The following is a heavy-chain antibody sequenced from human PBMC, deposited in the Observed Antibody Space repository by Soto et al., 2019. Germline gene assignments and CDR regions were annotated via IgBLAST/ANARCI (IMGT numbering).Heavy chain of an antibody. V-gene: IGHV3-48*03. CDR2: ITSTGSTR. Sequence: GGSLRLSCAASGFTFSSYEMNWVRQAPGKGLEWVSDITSTGSTRYYADSVKGRFTISRDNAKNSLYLQMNSLRAEDTAVYYCARGYCTSSACHWNFDYWGQGTLVTVSS. J-gene: IGHJ4*02. CDR1: GFTFSSYE. CDR3: ARGYCTSSACHWNFDY. D-gene: IGHD2-8*02.